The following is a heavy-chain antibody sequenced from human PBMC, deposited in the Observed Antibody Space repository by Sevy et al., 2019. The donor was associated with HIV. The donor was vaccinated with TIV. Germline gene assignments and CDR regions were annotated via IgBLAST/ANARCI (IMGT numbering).Heavy chain of an antibody. CDR2: IGSSSSYI. V-gene: IGHV3-21*01. CDR1: GFTFSSYN. CDR3: ARVVAYCTGGSCFPGYYYGMDV. Sequence: GGSLRLSCAASGFTFSSYNMNWARQAPGKGLEWVSSIGSSSSYIYYTDSVKGRFTVSRDNAKNSLYLQMNSLRAEDTAVYYCARVVAYCTGGSCFPGYYYGMDVWGQGTTVTVS. D-gene: IGHD2-15*01. J-gene: IGHJ6*02.